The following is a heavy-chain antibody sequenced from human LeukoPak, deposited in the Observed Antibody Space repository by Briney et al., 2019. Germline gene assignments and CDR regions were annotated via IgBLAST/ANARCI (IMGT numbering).Heavy chain of an antibody. Sequence: GGSLRLSCAASGFTFSSYSMNWVRQAPGKGLEWVSYISSSRSTIYYADSVKGRFTISRDNAKNSMYLQMNSLRDEDTAVYYCARADRSSSRFDYWGQGTLVTV. CDR3: ARADRSSSRFDY. CDR1: GFTFSSYS. J-gene: IGHJ4*02. CDR2: ISSSRSTI. D-gene: IGHD6-13*01. V-gene: IGHV3-48*02.